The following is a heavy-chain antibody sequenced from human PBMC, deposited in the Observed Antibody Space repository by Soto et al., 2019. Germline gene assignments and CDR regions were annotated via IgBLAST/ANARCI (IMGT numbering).Heavy chain of an antibody. CDR2: INPGDGST. CDR3: AGGRYMWGYNY. V-gene: IGHV1-46*01. Sequence: ASVKVSCKASGYTFTSNYMHWVRQAPGQGLECMGIINPGDGSTSYTQKFQGRVTMTRDTSTSTVYMELSSLTSEDTAVYYCAGGRYMWGYNYWGQGTLVTVSS. J-gene: IGHJ4*02. CDR1: GYTFTSNY. D-gene: IGHD3-16*01.